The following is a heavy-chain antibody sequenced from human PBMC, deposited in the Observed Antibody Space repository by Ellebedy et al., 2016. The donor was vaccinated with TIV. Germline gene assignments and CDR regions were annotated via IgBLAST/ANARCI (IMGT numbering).Heavy chain of an antibody. V-gene: IGHV3-21*05. Sequence: GESLKISXEASGFTFSSYSMNWVCQAPGKGLEWVSYMSSSSSETSYADSVKGRFTISRDNAKNSLYLQMNSLRAEDTAVYYCARDGRLIYDWGQGTLVTVSS. CDR2: MSSSSSET. J-gene: IGHJ4*02. D-gene: IGHD5-12*01. CDR1: GFTFSSYS. CDR3: ARDGRLIYD.